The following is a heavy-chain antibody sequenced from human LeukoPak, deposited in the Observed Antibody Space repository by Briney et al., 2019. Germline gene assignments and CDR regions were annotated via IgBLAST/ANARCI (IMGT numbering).Heavy chain of an antibody. V-gene: IGHV1-46*01. J-gene: IGHJ4*02. CDR2: INPSGGST. CDR1: GYTFTNYY. Sequence: VASVKVSCKASGYTFTNYYMHWVRHAPGQGLEWMGIINPSGGSTSYAQKFQGRVTMTRDTSTSTVSMELSSLRSEDTAVYYCAKREVGAISWVHWGQGTLVIVSS. D-gene: IGHD1-26*01. CDR3: AKREVGAISWVH.